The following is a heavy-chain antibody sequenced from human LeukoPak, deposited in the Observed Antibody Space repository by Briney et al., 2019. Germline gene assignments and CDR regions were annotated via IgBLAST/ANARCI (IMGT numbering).Heavy chain of an antibody. V-gene: IGHV3-21*01. CDR3: VRDILEAAVEVYFDY. Sequence: GGSLRLSCAASGFTFSSYSMNWVRQAPGKGLEWVSSISSSSSYIYYAESTKGRFTISRDNAKNSLYLQMNSLRAEDTAVYYCVRDILEAAVEVYFDYWGQGTLVTVST. D-gene: IGHD2-15*01. J-gene: IGHJ4*02. CDR2: ISSSSSYI. CDR1: GFTFSSYS.